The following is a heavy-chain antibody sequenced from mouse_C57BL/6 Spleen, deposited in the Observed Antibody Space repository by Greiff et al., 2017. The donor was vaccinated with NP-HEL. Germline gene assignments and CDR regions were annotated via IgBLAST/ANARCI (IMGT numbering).Heavy chain of an antibody. D-gene: IGHD1-1*01. Sequence: QVQLQQPGAELVMPGASVKLSCKASGYTFTSYWMHWVKQRPGQGLEWIGEIDPSDSYTNYNQKFKGKSTLTVEKSSSTAYMQLSSLTSEDSAVYYCARYDYYGSYYAMDYWGQGTSVTVSS. V-gene: IGHV1-69*01. CDR1: GYTFTSYW. CDR3: ARYDYYGSYYAMDY. CDR2: IDPSDSYT. J-gene: IGHJ4*01.